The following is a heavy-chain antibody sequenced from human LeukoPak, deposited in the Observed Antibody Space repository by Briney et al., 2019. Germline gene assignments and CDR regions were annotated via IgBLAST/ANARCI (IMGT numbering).Heavy chain of an antibody. Sequence: SVKVSCKASGGTFSSYAISWVRQAPGQGLVWMGRIIPIFGTAYYAQKFQGRVTITTHESRSTAYMELSRLRSEDTAVYYCAREGLQTYNWNYYVGNYYYYYMDAWGKGTTVTVSS. D-gene: IGHD1-7*01. CDR3: AREGLQTYNWNYYVGNYYYYYMDA. V-gene: IGHV1-69*05. CDR1: GGTFSSYA. CDR2: IIPIFGTA. J-gene: IGHJ6*03.